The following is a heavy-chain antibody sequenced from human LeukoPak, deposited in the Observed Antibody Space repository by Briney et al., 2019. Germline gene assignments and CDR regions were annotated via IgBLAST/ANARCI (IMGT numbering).Heavy chain of an antibody. J-gene: IGHJ5*02. CDR1: GGSISGYY. V-gene: IGHV4-59*01. D-gene: IGHD2-15*01. CDR2: IYYSGIT. Sequence: PSETLSLTCAVSGGSISGYYWSWIRQPPGKGLEWIGYIYYSGITHYSPSLKSRVTISVDASKNEFSLKLTSVTAADTAVYYCARDSCSGVSCSGFDPWGQGTLVTVSS. CDR3: ARDSCSGVSCSGFDP.